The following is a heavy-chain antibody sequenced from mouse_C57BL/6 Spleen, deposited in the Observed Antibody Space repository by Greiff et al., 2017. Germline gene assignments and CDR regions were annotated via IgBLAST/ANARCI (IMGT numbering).Heavy chain of an antibody. CDR3: ARSYGSSYDY. J-gene: IGHJ2*01. D-gene: IGHD1-1*01. CDR2: IYPSDSET. Sequence: VQLQQPGAELVRPGSSVKLSCKASGYTFTSYWMDWVKQRPGQGLEWIGNIYPSDSETHYNQKFKDKATLTVDKSSSTAYMQLSSLTSEDSAVYYCARSYGSSYDYWGQGTTLTVSS. V-gene: IGHV1-61*01. CDR1: GYTFTSYW.